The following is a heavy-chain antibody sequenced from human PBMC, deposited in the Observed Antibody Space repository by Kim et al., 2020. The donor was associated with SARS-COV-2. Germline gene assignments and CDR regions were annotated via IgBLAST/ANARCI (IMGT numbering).Heavy chain of an antibody. D-gene: IGHD6-19*01. V-gene: IGHV1-2*06. Sequence: ASVKVSCKASGYTFSGYYMHWVRQAPGQGLEWMGRIDPNRGGTKYAQKFQGRVIMTRDTSISTAYMELSRLNSDDTAVYYCARPRRPCSSGWCDSGLDPWGQGTLVTVSS. CDR1: GYTFSGYY. CDR3: ARPRRPCSSGWCDSGLDP. J-gene: IGHJ5*02. CDR2: IDPNRGGT.